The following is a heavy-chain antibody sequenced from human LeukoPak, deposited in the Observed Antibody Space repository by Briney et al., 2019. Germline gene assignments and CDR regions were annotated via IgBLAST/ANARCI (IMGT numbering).Heavy chain of an antibody. J-gene: IGHJ4*02. V-gene: IGHV1-2*02. CDR3: AGVASGSYPYFFDY. Sequence: GASVKVSCKASEYTFTGYNMHWVRQAPGQGLEWMGWINPNSGGTSYPQKFQGRVTMTGDTSISTAYMELSRLRSDDTAVYYCAGVASGSYPYFFDYWGQGTLVTVSS. CDR1: EYTFTGYN. D-gene: IGHD1-26*01. CDR2: INPNSGGT.